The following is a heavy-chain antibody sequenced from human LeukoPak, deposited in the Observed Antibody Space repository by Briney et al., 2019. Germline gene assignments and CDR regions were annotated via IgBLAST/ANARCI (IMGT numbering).Heavy chain of an antibody. J-gene: IGHJ4*02. CDR1: GGSLNGYY. CDR3: ARLPFNSGYEYFDY. CDR2: GGNSGGT. D-gene: IGHD5-12*01. Sequence: SETLALTCAVYGGSLNGYYWSWIRQPPGKGLEWIGEGGNSGGTKFNPSLKSRVTISADTSKNQFSLKLSSVTAADTAVYSCARLPFNSGYEYFDYWGQGTLVTVSS. V-gene: IGHV4-34*01.